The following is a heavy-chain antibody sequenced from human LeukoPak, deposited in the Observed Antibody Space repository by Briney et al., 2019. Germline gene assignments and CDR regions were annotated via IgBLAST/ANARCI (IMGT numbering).Heavy chain of an antibody. Sequence: SCKASGGTFSNYAMHWVRQAPGKGLEWVTFIRYDGSNKYYAESVKGRFTISRDNSKNTLYLQMSSLRAEDTAVYYCAKAIHSSSSGVVDYWGQGTLVTVSS. CDR2: IRYDGSNK. CDR3: AKAIHSSSSGVVDY. J-gene: IGHJ4*02. V-gene: IGHV3-30*02. CDR1: GGTFSNYA. D-gene: IGHD6-6*01.